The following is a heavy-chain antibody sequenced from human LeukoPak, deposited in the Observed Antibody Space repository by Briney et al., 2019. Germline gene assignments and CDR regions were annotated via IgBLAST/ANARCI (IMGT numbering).Heavy chain of an antibody. J-gene: IGHJ4*02. CDR2: INSDGSST. Sequence: PGGPLRLSCAASGFTFSSYWMHWVRQAPGKGLVWVSRINSDGSSTSYADSVKGRFTISRDNAKNTLYLQMNSLRAEDTAVYYCARGHSSGWLRYFDYWGKGTLVTVSS. CDR1: GFTFSSYW. CDR3: ARGHSSGWLRYFDY. V-gene: IGHV3-74*01. D-gene: IGHD3-22*01.